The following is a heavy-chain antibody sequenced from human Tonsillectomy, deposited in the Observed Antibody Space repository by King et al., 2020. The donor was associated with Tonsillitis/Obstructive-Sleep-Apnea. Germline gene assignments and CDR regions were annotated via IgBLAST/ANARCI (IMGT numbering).Heavy chain of an antibody. D-gene: IGHD2-2*01. Sequence: QLVQYGAEVREPGESLQISCEGSGYSFSGNWIGWVRQRPGKGLEWMGIIYPGDSDTRYSPYFQGQVTISADRSINTAYLQWSRLKASDTATYYCARSPHCSGTSCYSDFWGQGTLVTVSS. CDR3: ARSPHCSGTSCYSDF. J-gene: IGHJ4*02. CDR2: IYPGDSDT. CDR1: GYSFSGNW. V-gene: IGHV5-51*01.